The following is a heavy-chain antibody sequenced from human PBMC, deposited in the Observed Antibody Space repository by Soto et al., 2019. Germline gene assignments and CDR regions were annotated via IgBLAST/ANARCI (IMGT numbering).Heavy chain of an antibody. V-gene: IGHV4-59*01. Sequence: SETLSLTCTVSGGSISRYYWSWIRQPPGKGLEWIGYIYYSGSTNYNPSLKSRVTISVDTSKNQFSLKLSSVTAADTAVYYCARDKRGVAGYCSGGSCPRGYYYYYGMDVWGQGTTVTVS. D-gene: IGHD2-15*01. CDR2: IYYSGST. J-gene: IGHJ6*02. CDR1: GGSISRYY. CDR3: ARDKRGVAGYCSGGSCPRGYYYYYGMDV.